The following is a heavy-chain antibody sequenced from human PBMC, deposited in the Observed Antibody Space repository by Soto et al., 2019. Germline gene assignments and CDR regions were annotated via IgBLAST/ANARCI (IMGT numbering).Heavy chain of an antibody. CDR2: ISPNSGGT. Sequence: GASVKVSCKASGYTLSDYYIHWVRQAPGQGLEWLGWISPNSGGTNYAQKFQGRVTMTRDTSISTAYMELSRLRSDDTAVYYCARAIVGATLPDLDWFDPWGQGTLVTVSS. CDR3: ARAIVGATLPDLDWFDP. J-gene: IGHJ5*02. V-gene: IGHV1-2*02. CDR1: GYTLSDYY. D-gene: IGHD1-26*01.